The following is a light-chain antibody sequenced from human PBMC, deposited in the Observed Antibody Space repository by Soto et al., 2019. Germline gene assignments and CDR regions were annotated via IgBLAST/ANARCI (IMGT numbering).Light chain of an antibody. Sequence: QSALTQPASVSGSPGQSITISCTGTSSDVGGYNYVSWYQQHPGKAPKLMIYDVSNRPSGVSTRFSGSKSGNTAPLTISGLQAEDEADYYCSSYTSSSPGVFGGGTKLTVL. J-gene: IGLJ2*01. V-gene: IGLV2-14*01. CDR1: SSDVGGYNY. CDR3: SSYTSSSPGV. CDR2: DVS.